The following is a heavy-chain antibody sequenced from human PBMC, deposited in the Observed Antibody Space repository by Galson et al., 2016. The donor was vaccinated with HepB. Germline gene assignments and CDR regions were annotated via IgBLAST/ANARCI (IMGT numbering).Heavy chain of an antibody. CDR3: AKGAAAYKVDWFDP. V-gene: IGHV3-23*01. J-gene: IGHJ5*02. CDR2: IIGSGVNT. D-gene: IGHD6-13*01. Sequence: SLRLSCAASGFTFSSYAMTWVRQTPGKGLEWLSSIIGSGVNTFCADSVKGRFTISRDNSNNALYLQMNSLRAEDTAIYYCAKGAAAYKVDWFDPWGQGTLFTVSS. CDR1: GFTFSSYA.